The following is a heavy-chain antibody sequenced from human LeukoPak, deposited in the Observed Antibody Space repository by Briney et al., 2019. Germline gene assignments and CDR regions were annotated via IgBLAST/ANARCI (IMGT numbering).Heavy chain of an antibody. D-gene: IGHD1-7*01. CDR3: ARDITAYNWNYAVDY. CDR1: GNTFTSYG. J-gene: IGHJ4*02. V-gene: IGHV1-18*01. Sequence: ASVKVSCKASGNTFTSYGISWVRQATGQGLEWMGWINAYNGNTNYAQKLQGRVTMTTDTSTSTAYMELRSLRSDDTAVYHCARDITAYNWNYAVDYWGQGTLVTVSS. CDR2: INAYNGNT.